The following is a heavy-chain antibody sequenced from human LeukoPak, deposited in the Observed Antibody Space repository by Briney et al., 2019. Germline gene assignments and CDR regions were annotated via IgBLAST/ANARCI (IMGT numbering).Heavy chain of an antibody. V-gene: IGHV3-74*01. CDR2: INRDGSWT. J-gene: IGHJ4*02. D-gene: IGHD2-2*01. CDR1: GNYW. Sequence: GGSLRLSCAASGNYWMHWVRQAPGKGLVWVSHINRDGSWTGYADSVKGRFTISKDNAKNTVYLQMNNLRAEDTAVYYCVSFYETYWGRGTLVTVSS. CDR3: VSFYETY.